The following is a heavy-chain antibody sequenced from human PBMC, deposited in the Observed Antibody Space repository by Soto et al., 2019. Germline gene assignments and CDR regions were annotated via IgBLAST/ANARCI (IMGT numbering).Heavy chain of an antibody. CDR3: ARLVGNSWLDH. D-gene: IGHD6-6*01. CDR1: GDSVSSNDAV. CDR2: TYYRSIWQT. Sequence: QVQLQQSGPGLVKPSQTLSLTCAISGDSVSSNDAVWNWIRQSPSRGLEWLGRTYYRSIWQTGYAVSVKGRMTINPDASKNQFSRQLNSVTPEDTAMYYCARLVGNSWLDHWGHGTLVTVSA. V-gene: IGHV6-1*01. J-gene: IGHJ5*02.